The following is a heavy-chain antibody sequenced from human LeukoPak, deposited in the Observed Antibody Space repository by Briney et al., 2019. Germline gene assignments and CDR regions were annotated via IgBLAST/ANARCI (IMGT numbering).Heavy chain of an antibody. CDR1: GFTFDDYT. CDR2: ISWDGGST. CDR3: AESMVSGSSHWYFDL. Sequence: GGSLRLSCAASGFTFDDYTMHWVRQAPGKGLEWVSLISWDGGSTYYADSVKGRFTISRDNSKNSLYLQMNSLRTEDTALYYCAESMVSGSSHWYFDLWGRGTLVTVSS. D-gene: IGHD3-10*01. J-gene: IGHJ2*01. V-gene: IGHV3-43*01.